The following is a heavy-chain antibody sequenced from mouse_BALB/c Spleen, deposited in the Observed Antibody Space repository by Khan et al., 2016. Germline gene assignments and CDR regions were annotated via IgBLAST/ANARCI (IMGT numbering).Heavy chain of an antibody. J-gene: IGHJ4*01. Sequence: VQLKQSGAELVKPGASVKLSCTASGFNIKDTYMHWVKQRPEEGLEWIGRIDPANGNTKYDPKFQGKATITADTSSNTAYLQLSSLTSEDTAVYYDASPKTGNIYYAMDYWGQVTSITVAS. CDR3: ASPKTGNIYYAMDY. V-gene: IGHV14-3*02. CDR2: IDPANGNT. CDR1: GFNIKDTY. D-gene: IGHD1-1*01.